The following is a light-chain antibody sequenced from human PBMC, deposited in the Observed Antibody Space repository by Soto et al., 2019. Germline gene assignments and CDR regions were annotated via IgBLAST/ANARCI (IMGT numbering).Light chain of an antibody. V-gene: IGLV1-47*01. J-gene: IGLJ2*01. CDR3: QSYDSSLRSVV. CDR2: RNN. Sequence: QSVLTQPPSASGTPGQRVTISCSGSSSNIGSNYVYWYHQLPGTAPKLVIYRNNQRPSGVPDRISGSKSGTSASLAISGLRSEDEADYYCQSYDSSLRSVVFGGGTKLTVL. CDR1: SSNIGSNY.